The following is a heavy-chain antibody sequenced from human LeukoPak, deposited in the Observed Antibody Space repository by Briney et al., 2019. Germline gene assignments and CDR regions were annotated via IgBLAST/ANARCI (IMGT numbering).Heavy chain of an antibody. CDR1: GGSISSSSYY. CDR2: IYYSGST. J-gene: IGHJ4*02. V-gene: IGHV4-39*01. Sequence: SETLSLTCTVSGGSISSSSYYWGWVRQPPGTGLEWVGSIYYSGSTYYNPSLKSRVTISVDTSKNQFSLKLSSVTAADTAVYYCARLPSSGWYEYYFDYWGQGTLVTVSS. D-gene: IGHD6-19*01. CDR3: ARLPSSGWYEYYFDY.